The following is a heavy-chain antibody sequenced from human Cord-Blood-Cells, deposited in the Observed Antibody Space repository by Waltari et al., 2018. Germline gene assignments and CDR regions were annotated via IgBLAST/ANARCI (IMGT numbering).Heavy chain of an antibody. CDR2: IRSKAYGGST. CDR1: GFTFGGYA. J-gene: IGHJ4*02. Sequence: EVQLVESGGCLVQPGWSLRLSCTASGFTFGGYAMMWVRQAPGKGLEWVGFIRSKAYGGSTEYAAFVKGRFTISRDDSKSIAYLQMNSLKTEDTAVYYCTVGDTRFDYWGQGTLVTVSS. CDR3: TVGDTRFDY. V-gene: IGHV3-49*04. D-gene: IGHD1-26*01.